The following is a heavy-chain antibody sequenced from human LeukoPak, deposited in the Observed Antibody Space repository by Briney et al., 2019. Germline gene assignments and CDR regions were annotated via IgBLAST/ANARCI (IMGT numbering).Heavy chain of an antibody. CDR2: IHYSGRT. V-gene: IGHV4-31*03. D-gene: IGHD3-9*01. CDR3: ARELRYSTNYSYYYGMDV. CDR1: GGSISSGGYY. Sequence: SQTLSLTCSVSGGSISSGGYYWSWIRQRPGKGLEWIGYIHYSGRTYYNPSLKSRVMVSVDTSKNQFSLRLSSVTAADTAVYYCARELRYSTNYSYYYGMDVWGKGTTVTVSS. J-gene: IGHJ6*04.